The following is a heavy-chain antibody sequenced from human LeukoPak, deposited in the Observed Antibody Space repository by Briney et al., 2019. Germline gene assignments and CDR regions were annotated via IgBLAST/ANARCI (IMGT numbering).Heavy chain of an antibody. CDR3: ARPLLGSSLGGYGY. D-gene: IGHD5-12*01. Sequence: GASLQISCKGSGYSFTSYWIGWVRQLPGKGLEWLGIIYPGDSDTRYSPSFQGLVTISADKSISTAYLQWSSLKASDTAMYYCARPLLGSSLGGYGYWGQGTLVTVSS. CDR2: IYPGDSDT. J-gene: IGHJ4*02. V-gene: IGHV5-51*01. CDR1: GYSFTSYW.